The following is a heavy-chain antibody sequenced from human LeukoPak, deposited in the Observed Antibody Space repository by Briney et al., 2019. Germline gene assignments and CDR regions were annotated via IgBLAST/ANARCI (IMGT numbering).Heavy chain of an antibody. V-gene: IGHV1-8*01. J-gene: IGHJ4*02. CDR1: GYTFTSYD. CDR3: ARELYSSSWCLGY. D-gene: IGHD6-13*01. Sequence: ASVKLSCKASGYTFTSYDINWVRQATGHRLEWMGWVNPNSGNTGYAQKFQGRVTMTRNTPISTAYMELSSLRSADTAVYYCARELYSSSWCLGYWGQGTLVTVSS. CDR2: VNPNSGNT.